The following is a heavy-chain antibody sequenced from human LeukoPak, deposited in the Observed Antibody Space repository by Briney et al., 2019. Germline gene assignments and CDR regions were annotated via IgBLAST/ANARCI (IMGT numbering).Heavy chain of an antibody. J-gene: IGHJ3*01. Sequence: GESLKISCKGSGYSFTTYWIDWVRQMPGQGLEWMGIIDPNDSDTRYSPSFQGQVTISADKSVSIAYLQWSSLKASDTAMYYCARPNITSYYDSRGYDAFDVWGQGTMVIVSS. D-gene: IGHD3-22*01. CDR1: GYSFTTYW. V-gene: IGHV5-51*01. CDR3: ARPNITSYYDSRGYDAFDV. CDR2: IDPNDSDT.